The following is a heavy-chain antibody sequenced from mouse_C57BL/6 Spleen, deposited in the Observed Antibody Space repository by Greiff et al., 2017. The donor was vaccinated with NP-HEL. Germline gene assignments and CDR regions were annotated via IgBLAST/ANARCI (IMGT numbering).Heavy chain of an antibody. V-gene: IGHV5-4*01. D-gene: IGHD1-1*01. J-gene: IGHJ3*01. CDR3: AREADFHGSSPAWLAY. CDR1: GFTFSSYA. CDR2: ISDGGSYT. Sequence: EVKLVESGGGLVKPGGSLKLSCAASGFTFSSYAMSWVRQTPEKRLEWVATISDGGSYTYYPDNVKGRFTISRDNAKNNLYLQMSHLKSEDTAMYYCAREADFHGSSPAWLAYWGQGTLVTVSA.